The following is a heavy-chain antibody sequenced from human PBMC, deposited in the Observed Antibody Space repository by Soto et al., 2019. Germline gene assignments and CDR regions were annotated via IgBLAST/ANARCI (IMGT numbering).Heavy chain of an antibody. CDR2: IYYSGST. V-gene: IGHV4-39*01. D-gene: IGHD6-19*01. CDR1: GGSISSSSYY. J-gene: IGHJ4*02. CDR3: AIGGSGWYQSVFDY. Sequence: SETLSLTCTVSGGSISSSSYYWGWIRQPPGKGLEWIGSIYYSGSTYYNPSLKSRVTISVDTSKNQFSLKLSSVTAADTAVYYCAIGGSGWYQSVFDYWGQGTLVTVSS.